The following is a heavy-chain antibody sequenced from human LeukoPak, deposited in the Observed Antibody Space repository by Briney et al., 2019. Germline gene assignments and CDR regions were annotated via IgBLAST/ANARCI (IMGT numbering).Heavy chain of an antibody. D-gene: IGHD3-3*01. CDR1: GFTFSNYN. J-gene: IGHJ4*02. CDR2: ISSSSSYI. CDR3: ARDPAGTSYYDFWSGYYFDY. Sequence: GGSLRLSCAASGFTFSNYNINWVRQAPGKGLEWVSSISSSSSYIYYADSVKGRFTISRDNAKNSLYLQMNILRAEDTAVYYCARDPAGTSYYDFWSGYYFDYWGQGTLVTVSS. V-gene: IGHV3-21*01.